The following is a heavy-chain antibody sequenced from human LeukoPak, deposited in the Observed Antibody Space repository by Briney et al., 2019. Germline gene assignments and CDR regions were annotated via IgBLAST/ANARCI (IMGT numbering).Heavy chain of an antibody. Sequence: GGSLRLSCAASGFSFSVYWMHWVRQAPGKGPVWVSRIKTDGSITDYADSVKGRFTISRDNAKNSLYLQMNSLRAEDTALYYCAKDSCGGDCYSFDYWGQGTLVTVSS. CDR3: AKDSCGGDCYSFDY. J-gene: IGHJ4*02. V-gene: IGHV3-74*01. D-gene: IGHD2-21*02. CDR2: IKTDGSIT. CDR1: GFSFSVYW.